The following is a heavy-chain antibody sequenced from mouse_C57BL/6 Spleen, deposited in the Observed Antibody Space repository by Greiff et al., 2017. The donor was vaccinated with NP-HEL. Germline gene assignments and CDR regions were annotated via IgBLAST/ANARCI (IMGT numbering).Heavy chain of an antibody. Sequence: EVKLMESGGGLVQPGGSMKLSCVASGFTFSNYWMNWVRQSPEKGLEWVAQIRLKSDNYATHYAESVKGRFTISRDDSKSSVYLQMNNLRAEDTGIYYCTGGIYDGYYFDYWGQGTTLTVSS. J-gene: IGHJ2*01. CDR3: TGGIYDGYYFDY. D-gene: IGHD2-3*01. CDR1: GFTFSNYW. CDR2: IRLKSDNYAT. V-gene: IGHV6-3*01.